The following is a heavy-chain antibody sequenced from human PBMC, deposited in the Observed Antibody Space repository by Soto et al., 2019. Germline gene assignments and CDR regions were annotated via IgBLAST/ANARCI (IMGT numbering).Heavy chain of an antibody. V-gene: IGHV3-11*05. Sequence: QVQLEESGGGLVKPGGSGRLSCAASGFTFSAYYMSWIRQAPGKGLEYISYISSSGTSANYADSVKGRFTISRDNAKNSLYLQMNSLRAEDTAVYYCARDRGAVTGQYFDYWGQGAMVTVSS. J-gene: IGHJ4*02. CDR2: ISSSGTSA. CDR3: ARDRGAVTGQYFDY. D-gene: IGHD6-19*01. CDR1: GFTFSAYY.